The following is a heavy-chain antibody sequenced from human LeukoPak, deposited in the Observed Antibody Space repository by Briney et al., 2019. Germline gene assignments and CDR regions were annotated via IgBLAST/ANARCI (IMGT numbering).Heavy chain of an antibody. V-gene: IGHV1-18*01. Sequence: EASVKVSCKASGYTFTSYGISWVRQAPGQGLEWMGGIIPIFGTANYAQKLQGRVTMTTDTSTSTAYMELRSLRSDDTAVYYCARVSAADHLYNWFDPWGQGTLVTVSS. CDR1: GYTFTSYG. D-gene: IGHD6-13*01. CDR3: ARVSAADHLYNWFDP. CDR2: IIPIFGTA. J-gene: IGHJ5*02.